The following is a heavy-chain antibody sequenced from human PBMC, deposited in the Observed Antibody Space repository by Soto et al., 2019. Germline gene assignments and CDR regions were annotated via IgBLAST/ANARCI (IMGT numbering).Heavy chain of an antibody. J-gene: IGHJ4*02. D-gene: IGHD2-15*01. Sequence: PSETLSLTCAVYGGSFSGYYWSWIRQPPGKGLEWIGEINHSGSTNYNPSLKSRVTISVDTSKNQFSLKLSSVTAADTAVYYCARDGYCSGGSCYSVPVFDYWGQGTLVTVSS. CDR2: INHSGST. V-gene: IGHV4-34*01. CDR1: GGSFSGYY. CDR3: ARDGYCSGGSCYSVPVFDY.